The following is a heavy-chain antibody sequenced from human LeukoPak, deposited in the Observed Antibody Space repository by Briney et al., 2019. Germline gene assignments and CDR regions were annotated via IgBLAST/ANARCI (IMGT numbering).Heavy chain of an antibody. D-gene: IGHD3-22*01. CDR1: GFTFSSYS. J-gene: IGHJ5*02. CDR3: ARDLYSSGSNNWFDP. Sequence: GGSLRLPCAASGFTFSSYSMNWVRQAPGKGLEWVSYISSSSSTIYYADSVKGRFTISRDNAKNSLYLQMNSLRDEDTAVYYCARDLYSSGSNNWFDPWGQGTLVTVSS. V-gene: IGHV3-48*02. CDR2: ISSSSSTI.